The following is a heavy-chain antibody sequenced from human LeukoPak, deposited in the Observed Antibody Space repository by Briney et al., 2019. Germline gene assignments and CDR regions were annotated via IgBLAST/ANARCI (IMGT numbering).Heavy chain of an antibody. V-gene: IGHV3-33*01. D-gene: IGHD6-19*01. CDR3: ARDGIAVAVPFDY. CDR2: IWYDGSNK. CDR1: GFTFSSYG. J-gene: IGHJ4*02. Sequence: GRSLRLYCAASGFTFSSYGMHWGRQAPGKGLEWVAVIWYDGSNKYYADSVKGRFTISRDNSKNTLYLQMNSLRAEDTAVYYCARDGIAVAVPFDYWGQGTLVTVSS.